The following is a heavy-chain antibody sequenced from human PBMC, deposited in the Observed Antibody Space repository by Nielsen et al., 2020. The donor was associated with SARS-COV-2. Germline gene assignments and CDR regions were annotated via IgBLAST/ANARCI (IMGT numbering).Heavy chain of an antibody. V-gene: IGHV3-11*04. CDR1: GFTFSDYY. Sequence: GESLKISCAASGFTFSDYYMSWIRQAPGKGLEWVSYISSSGSTIYYADSVKGRFTISRDNAKNSLYLQMNSLRAEDTAVYYCARDLQGLQSAGYGMDVWGQGTTVTVSS. J-gene: IGHJ6*02. D-gene: IGHD3-16*01. CDR2: ISSSGSTI. CDR3: ARDLQGLQSAGYGMDV.